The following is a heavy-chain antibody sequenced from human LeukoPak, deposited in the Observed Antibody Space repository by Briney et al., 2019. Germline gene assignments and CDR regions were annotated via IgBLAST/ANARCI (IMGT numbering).Heavy chain of an antibody. CDR1: GGSISSSSYY. J-gene: IGHJ4*02. CDR2: IYYSGST. V-gene: IGHV4-39*01. CDR3: ARHRVVEISGYYLDNYFDY. Sequence: SETLSLTCTVSGGSISSSSYYWGWIRQPPGKGLEWIGSIYYSGSTYYSPSLKSRVTISVDTSKNQFSLKLSSVTAADTAVYYCARHRVVEISGYYLDNYFDYWGQGTLVTVSS. D-gene: IGHD3-22*01.